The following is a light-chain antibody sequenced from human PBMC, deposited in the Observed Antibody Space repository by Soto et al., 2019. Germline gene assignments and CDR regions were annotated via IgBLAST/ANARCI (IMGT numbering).Light chain of an antibody. J-gene: IGLJ1*01. Sequence: QSVLTQPASVSGSPGQSITISCTGTASDVGGYNYVSWYQQHPGKAPKLMIHAVSNRPSVISSRFSGSKSGNTASLTISGLQSEDEADYFCCSYTSRTTYVFGTGTKVTVL. CDR2: AVS. V-gene: IGLV2-14*01. CDR1: ASDVGGYNY. CDR3: CSYTSRTTYV.